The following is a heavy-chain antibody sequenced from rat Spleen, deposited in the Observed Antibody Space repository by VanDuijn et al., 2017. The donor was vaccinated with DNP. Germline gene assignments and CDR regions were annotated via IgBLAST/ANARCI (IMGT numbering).Heavy chain of an antibody. Sequence: EVQLVESGGGLVQPGKSLKLSCEASGFTFSNYYMAWVRQAPKGGLEWVATISISGSTYYRDSVKGRFTISRDNAKSTLYLQMDSLRSEDTATYYCATFEGRDAWGQGTSVTVSS. V-gene: IGHV5-25*01. CDR2: ISISGST. J-gene: IGHJ4*01. D-gene: IGHD1-11*01. CDR3: ATFEGRDA. CDR1: GFTFSNYY.